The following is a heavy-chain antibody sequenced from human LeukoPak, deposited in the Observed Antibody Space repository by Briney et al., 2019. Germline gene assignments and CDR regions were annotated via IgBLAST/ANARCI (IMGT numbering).Heavy chain of an antibody. J-gene: IGHJ4*02. V-gene: IGHV3-30-3*01. Sequence: GGSLGLSCAASGFTFRNYVIHWVRQAPGKGLEWVAVTSSDLNVKLYADSVKGRFTISRDNAKNSLYLQMNSLRAEDTAIYYCTRVGYIDEGIDYWGQGTLVTVSS. CDR3: TRVGYIDEGIDY. CDR1: GFTFRNYV. CDR2: TSSDLNVK. D-gene: IGHD5-24*01.